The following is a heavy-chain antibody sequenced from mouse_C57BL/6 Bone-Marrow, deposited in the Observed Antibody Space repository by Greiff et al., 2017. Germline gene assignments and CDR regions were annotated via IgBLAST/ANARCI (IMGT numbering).Heavy chain of an antibody. CDR3: SRRGIYYDYAFYFDY. J-gene: IGHJ2*01. D-gene: IGHD2-4*01. V-gene: IGHV1-5*01. CDR1: GYTFTSYW. Sequence: VQLQQSGTVLARPGASVKMSCKTSGYTFTSYWMHWVKQRPGQGLEWIGAIYPGNSDTSYNQKFTGKAKLTAVTSASTAYMELSSLTNEDSAVYYCSRRGIYYDYAFYFDYWGQGTTLTVSS. CDR2: IYPGNSDT.